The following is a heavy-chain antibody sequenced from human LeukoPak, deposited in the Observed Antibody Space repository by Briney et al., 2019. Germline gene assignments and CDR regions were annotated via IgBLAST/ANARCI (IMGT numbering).Heavy chain of an antibody. J-gene: IGHJ4*02. V-gene: IGHV1-24*01. D-gene: IGHD1-1*01. CDR2: FAPEDGET. CDR1: GHTLTELS. Sequence: ASMKVSCKVFGHTLTELSMHWVRQAPGKGLESMGGFAPEDGETIYAQQFQGRLTMTEDTSTDTAYMELSRLTSEDTAVYYCTTGRRYQLYDYWGQGTLVTVSS. CDR3: TTGRRYQLYDY.